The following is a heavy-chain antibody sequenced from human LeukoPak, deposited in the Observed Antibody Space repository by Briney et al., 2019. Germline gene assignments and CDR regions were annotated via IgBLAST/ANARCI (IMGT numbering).Heavy chain of an antibody. CDR2: ISYIGSS. J-gene: IGHJ4*02. CDR3: ARGRTYSGIDY. Sequence: NTSETLSLTCTVSGGSISRSPYYWGWIRQPPGKGLEWIGSISYIGSSYYDPSLQSRVTMSIDTSKNHFSLKLSSVAAADTAVFYCARGRTYSGIDYWGQGALVTVSS. CDR1: GGSISRSPYY. D-gene: IGHD2-21*01. V-gene: IGHV4-39*07.